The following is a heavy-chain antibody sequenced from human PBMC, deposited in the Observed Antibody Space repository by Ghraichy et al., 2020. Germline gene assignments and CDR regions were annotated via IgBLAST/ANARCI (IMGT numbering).Heavy chain of an antibody. D-gene: IGHD5-18*01. CDR2: IYYSGMT. V-gene: IGHV4-39*07. CDR1: GGSISSSCYY. J-gene: IGHJ5*02. CDR3: VRDMASGYSDVSDS. Sequence: SCTVSGGSISSSCYYWGWIRQPPGKGLEWIGNIYYSGMTYYNPSLKSRATISVDTSKNQFSLKLSSVTAADTAVYYCVRDMASGYSDVSDSWGQGTLVTVSS.